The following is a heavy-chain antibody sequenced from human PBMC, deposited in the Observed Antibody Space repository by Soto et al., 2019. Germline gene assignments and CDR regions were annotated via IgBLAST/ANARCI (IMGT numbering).Heavy chain of an antibody. Sequence: GGSLRLSCAASGFTFSSYAMSWVRQAPGKGLEWASAISGSGGSTYYADSVKGRFTISRDNSKNTLYLQMNSLRAEDTAVYYCAKDWFGELLFWYFDYWGQGTLVTVSS. D-gene: IGHD3-10*01. CDR1: GFTFSSYA. CDR2: ISGSGGST. CDR3: AKDWFGELLFWYFDY. V-gene: IGHV3-23*01. J-gene: IGHJ4*02.